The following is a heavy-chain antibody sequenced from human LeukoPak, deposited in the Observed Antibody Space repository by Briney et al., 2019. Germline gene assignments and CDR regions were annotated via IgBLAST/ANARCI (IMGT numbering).Heavy chain of an antibody. CDR3: ARDIAGSYYNGVDY. V-gene: IGHV3-33*01. D-gene: IGHD3-10*01. CDR1: GFTFDNHG. Sequence: PGGSLRLSCAASGFTFDNHGMHCVRQAPGKGREWLAVIWYDGSKKYYGNSVKGRFTISRDNSKNTLYLQMNSLRAEDTAVYYCARDIAGSYYNGVDYWGRGTLVTVSS. CDR2: IWYDGSKK. J-gene: IGHJ4*02.